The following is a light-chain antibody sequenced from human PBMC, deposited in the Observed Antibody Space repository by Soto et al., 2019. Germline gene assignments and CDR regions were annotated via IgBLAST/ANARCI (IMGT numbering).Light chain of an antibody. CDR2: DVA. CDR3: LSYTPSNTLVV. CDR1: SSDVGTYDY. V-gene: IGLV2-14*03. Sequence: QLVLTQPASVSGSPGQSITISCTGSSSDVGTYDYVSWYQQHPGKAPKLIIYDVANRPSGVSYRFSGSKSGNTASLTISGLQADDEADYFCLSYTPSNTLVVFGGGTKVTVL. J-gene: IGLJ2*01.